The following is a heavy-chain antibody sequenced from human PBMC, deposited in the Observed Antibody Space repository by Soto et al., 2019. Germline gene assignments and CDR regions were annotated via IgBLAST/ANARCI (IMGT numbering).Heavy chain of an antibody. CDR2: INPNSGGT. D-gene: IGHD3-3*02. CDR3: ARDLPPFYGMDV. V-gene: IGHV1-2*04. Sequence: ASVKVSCKASGYTFTGYYMHWVRQAPGQGLEWMGWINPNSGGTNYAQKFQGWVTMTRDTSISTAYMELSRLRSDDTAVYYCARDLPPFYGMDVWGQGTTVTISS. CDR1: GYTFTGYY. J-gene: IGHJ6*02.